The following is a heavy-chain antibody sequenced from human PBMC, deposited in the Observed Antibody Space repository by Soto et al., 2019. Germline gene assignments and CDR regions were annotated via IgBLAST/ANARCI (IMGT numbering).Heavy chain of an antibody. CDR3: AKEQSYGYWRTADY. CDR1: GFTFSSCG. J-gene: IGHJ4*02. Sequence: QVQLVESGGGVVKPGRSLRLSCAASGFTFSSCGMHWVRQAPGKGLEWVAVVTYEESEKYYADSVKGRFTISRDNSKNTVSLQMNRLRVEDTAVDYCAKEQSYGYWRTADYWGQGTLITVS. D-gene: IGHD6-25*01. V-gene: IGHV3-30*18. CDR2: VTYEESEK.